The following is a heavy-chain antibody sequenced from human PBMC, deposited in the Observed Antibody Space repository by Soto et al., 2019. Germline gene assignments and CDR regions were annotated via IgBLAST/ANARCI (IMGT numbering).Heavy chain of an antibody. CDR3: AKAVGATIDFAHFDS. CDR2: ISGGADST. J-gene: IGHJ4*02. V-gene: IGHV3-23*01. Sequence: EVQLLESGGGLVHLGGPLIFSCAAPGSPFRGYPWGWFRQSPGKGLEWSSAISGGADSTYYADSGKGRFTISRDNSKNTVFLQMSSLRAEDTASYYCAKAVGATIDFAHFDSWGQGTLVPVSS. D-gene: IGHD1-26*01. CDR1: GSPFRGYP.